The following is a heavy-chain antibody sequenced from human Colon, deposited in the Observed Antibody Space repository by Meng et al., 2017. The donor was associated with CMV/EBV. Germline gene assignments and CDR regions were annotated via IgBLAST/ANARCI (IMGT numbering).Heavy chain of an antibody. V-gene: IGHV1-18*01. J-gene: IGHJ4*02. Sequence: QDQQVQSGAEVKRPGASVAVSCKSSGYSFTSYAINWVRQAPGQGLEWMGWISTHNGDTNYAQKFQGRVTMATDTSTSTAYMELRSLRFDDTGVYYCARALIAVSGTFYFDYWGQGTLVTVSS. CDR3: ARALIAVSGTFYFDY. CDR1: GYSFTSYA. D-gene: IGHD6-19*01. CDR2: ISTHNGDT.